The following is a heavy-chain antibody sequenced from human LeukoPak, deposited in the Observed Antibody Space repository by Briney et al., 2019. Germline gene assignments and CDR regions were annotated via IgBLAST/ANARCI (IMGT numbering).Heavy chain of an antibody. V-gene: IGHV1-24*01. J-gene: IGHJ3*02. CDR2: FDPEDGET. CDR3: YIRGRPDRYDSSGYYDAFDI. D-gene: IGHD3-22*01. CDR1: GYTLTELS. Sequence: ASVKVSCKVSGYTLTELSMHWVRQAPGKGLEWMGGFDPEDGETIYAQKFQGRVTMTEYTSTATAYMELSSLRSEDTAVYYCYIRGRPDRYDSSGYYDAFDIWGQGTMVTVSS.